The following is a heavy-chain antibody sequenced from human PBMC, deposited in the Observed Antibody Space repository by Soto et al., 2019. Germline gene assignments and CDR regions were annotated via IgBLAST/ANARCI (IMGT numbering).Heavy chain of an antibody. D-gene: IGHD3-3*01. CDR2: ITNDGKIA. Sequence: VQLVESGGGLVQPGGSLRLSCAASGFTFSSYWMQWVRQTPGKGLVWVERITNDGKIAYYADSVKGRFTISRDNAKNTLYLQMNGLRDDDTSVFYCARDIWCGPDVWGKGTTVSVTS. J-gene: IGHJ6*04. V-gene: IGHV3-74*01. CDR3: ARDIWCGPDV. CDR1: GFTFSSYW.